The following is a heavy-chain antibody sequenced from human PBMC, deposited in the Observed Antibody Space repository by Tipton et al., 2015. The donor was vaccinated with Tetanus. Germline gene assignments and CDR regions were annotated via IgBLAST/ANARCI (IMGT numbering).Heavy chain of an antibody. J-gene: IGHJ4*02. CDR2: ISHSGSA. Sequence: TLSLTCTIYGGSFSGYYWSWIRQPPGMGLEWIGHISHSGSASYNPSLKSRVTISLDTSKNQFSLTLRSVTAADTAVYYCARSYGDTFLFRLDYWGQGALVTVSS. CDR1: GGSFSGYY. CDR3: ARSYGDTFLFRLDY. V-gene: IGHV4-59*01. D-gene: IGHD4-17*01.